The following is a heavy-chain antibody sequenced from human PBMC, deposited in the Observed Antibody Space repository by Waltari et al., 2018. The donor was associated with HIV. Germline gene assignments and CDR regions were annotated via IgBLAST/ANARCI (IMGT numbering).Heavy chain of an antibody. CDR2: INHSGST. J-gene: IGHJ4*02. CDR1: GGSFSGYY. CDR3: ARESSGYQSDY. D-gene: IGHD3-22*01. V-gene: IGHV4-34*01. Sequence: QVQLQQWGAGLLKPSETLSLTCAVYGGSFSGYYWSWIRQPPGKGLEWIGEINHSGSTNYNPSLKSRVTISVDTSKNQFSLKLSSVTAADTAVYYCARESSGYQSDYWGQGTLVTVSS.